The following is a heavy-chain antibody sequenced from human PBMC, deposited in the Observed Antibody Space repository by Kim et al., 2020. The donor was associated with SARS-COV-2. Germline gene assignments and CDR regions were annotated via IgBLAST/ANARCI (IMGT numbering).Heavy chain of an antibody. V-gene: IGHV1-18*01. J-gene: IGHJ4*02. D-gene: IGHD1-26*01. CDR3: ARSRTVGASKAAFDY. Sequence: KLQGRVTMTTDTSTSTAYMELRSLRSDDTAVYYCARSRTVGASKAAFDYWGQGTLVTVSS.